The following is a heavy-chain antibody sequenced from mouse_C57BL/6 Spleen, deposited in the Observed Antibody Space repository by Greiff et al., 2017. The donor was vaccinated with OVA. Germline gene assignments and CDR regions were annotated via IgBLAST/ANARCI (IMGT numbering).Heavy chain of an antibody. D-gene: IGHD1-1*01. V-gene: IGHV1-80*01. CDR3: ARGDYYYGSSYEGWYFDV. CDR2: IYPGDGDT. Sequence: QVQLQQSGAELVKPGASVKISCKASGYAFSSYWMNWVKQRPGKGLEWIGQIYPGDGDTNYNGKFKGKATLTADKSSSTAYMQLSSLTSEDSAVYFCARGDYYYGSSYEGWYFDVWGTGTTVTVSS. CDR1: GYAFSSYW. J-gene: IGHJ1*03.